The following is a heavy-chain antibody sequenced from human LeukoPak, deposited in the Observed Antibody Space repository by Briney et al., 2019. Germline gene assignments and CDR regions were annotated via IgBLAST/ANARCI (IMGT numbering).Heavy chain of an antibody. Sequence: AGGSLRLSCAASGFNLSSYYMDWVRQGPGKGLVWVSRLKSDARSTNYADSVKGRFTISRDDAKNTLYLQMTSLRVEDTAIYFCARSTLETHYFDLWGQGTLVTVSA. CDR3: ARSTLETHYFDL. CDR1: GFNLSSYY. CDR2: LKSDARST. D-gene: IGHD1-1*01. V-gene: IGHV3-74*01. J-gene: IGHJ4*02.